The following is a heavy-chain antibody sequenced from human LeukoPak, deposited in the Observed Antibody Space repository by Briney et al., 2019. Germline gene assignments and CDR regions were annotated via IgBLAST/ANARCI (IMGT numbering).Heavy chain of an antibody. CDR1: GFTFSSFA. V-gene: IGHV3-64D*09. D-gene: IGHD2-8*02. Sequence: GGSLRLSCSASGFTFSSFAMHWVRQAPGKGLEYVSGISNNGGSIYYADSVKGRFTISRDNSKNTLYLQMSSLRAEDTAVYYCVNDWCRSFDYWGQGTLVTVSS. J-gene: IGHJ4*02. CDR3: VNDWCRSFDY. CDR2: ISNNGGSI.